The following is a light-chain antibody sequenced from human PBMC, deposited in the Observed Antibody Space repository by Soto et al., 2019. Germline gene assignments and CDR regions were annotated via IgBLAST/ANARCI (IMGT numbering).Light chain of an antibody. Sequence: DTVMTQSPDSLAVSLGERATIYCRSSQSVLFTSSNKNFLTWYQQKPGQPPRLLIYWASTRESGVPDRFSGSGSGTNFTLTISSLQAEDVAVYYCHQYYTTPWTFGQGTKVEIK. CDR2: WAS. J-gene: IGKJ1*01. V-gene: IGKV4-1*01. CDR3: HQYYTTPWT. CDR1: QSVLFTSSNKNF.